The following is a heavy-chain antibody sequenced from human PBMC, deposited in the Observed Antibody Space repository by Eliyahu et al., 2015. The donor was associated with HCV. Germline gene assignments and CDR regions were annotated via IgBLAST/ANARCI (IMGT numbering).Heavy chain of an antibody. CDR2: INHSGST. J-gene: IGHJ6*03. D-gene: IGHD5-18*01. V-gene: IGHV4-34*01. CDR3: ARALPWIQLWLPSVGYYMDV. Sequence: QVQLQQWGAGLLKPSETLSLTCAVYGGSFSGYYWSWIRQPPGKGLEWIGEINHSGSTNXNPSLKSRVTISVDTSKNQFSLKLSSVTAADTAVYYCARALPWIQLWLPSVGYYMDVWGKGTTVTVSS. CDR1: GGSFSGYY.